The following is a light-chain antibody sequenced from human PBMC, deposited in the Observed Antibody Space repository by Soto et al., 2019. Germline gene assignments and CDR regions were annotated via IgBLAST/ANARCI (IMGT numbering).Light chain of an antibody. CDR1: QSISSY. V-gene: IGKV1-39*01. CDR2: AAS. CDR3: QQSYSTPPT. J-gene: IGKJ1*01. Sequence: DIQMTQSPSSLSASVGDRVTITCRASQSISSYLNWYQQKPGKAPKLLIYAASSLQRGVPSRFSGSGSGPDFTLPISSLHPEDFATYYCQQSYSTPPTFGQGTKVDIK.